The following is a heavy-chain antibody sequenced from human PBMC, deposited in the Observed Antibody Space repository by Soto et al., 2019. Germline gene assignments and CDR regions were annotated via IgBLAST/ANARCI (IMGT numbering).Heavy chain of an antibody. V-gene: IGHV3-30*03. CDR1: GFTFSSYG. CDR2: ISYDGINK. Sequence: QVQLVESGGGVVQPGRSLRLSCAASGFTFSSYGMHWVRQAPGKRLEWVAIISYDGINKYYPNSVKGRFTISRDNSKNTLYMQMNSLRAEDTAVYYCATSMYNCNDGFFDYWGQGTLVTVSS. CDR3: ATSMYNCNDGFFDY. D-gene: IGHD1-1*01. J-gene: IGHJ4*02.